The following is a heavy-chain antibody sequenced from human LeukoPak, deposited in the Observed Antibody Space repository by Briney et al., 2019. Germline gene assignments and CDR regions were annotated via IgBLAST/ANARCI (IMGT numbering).Heavy chain of an antibody. D-gene: IGHD6-19*01. CDR1: GYTFTGDY. V-gene: IGHV1-2*02. Sequence: ASVKVSCKTSGYTFTGDYMHWVRQAPGQGLEWMGWINPNSGGTNYAQKFQGRVTMTRDTSISTAYMELSRLRSDDTAVYYCARLWQSYYFDYWGQGTLVTVSS. J-gene: IGHJ4*02. CDR2: INPNSGGT. CDR3: ARLWQSYYFDY.